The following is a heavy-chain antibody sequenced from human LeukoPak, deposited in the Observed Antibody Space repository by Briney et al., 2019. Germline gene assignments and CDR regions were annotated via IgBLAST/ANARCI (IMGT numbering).Heavy chain of an antibody. Sequence: RSDTPSLTCTVTGGYISSYYWSWIRKPPGKALEQIRDIYYSGSTNYNPSLKSRVTISVDTSKNQFSLKLSSVTAADTAVYYCASFYGGNDRLDAFDIWGQGTMVTVSS. J-gene: IGHJ3*02. D-gene: IGHD4-23*01. CDR3: ASFYGGNDRLDAFDI. V-gene: IGHV4-59*07. CDR1: GGYISSYY. CDR2: IYYSGST.